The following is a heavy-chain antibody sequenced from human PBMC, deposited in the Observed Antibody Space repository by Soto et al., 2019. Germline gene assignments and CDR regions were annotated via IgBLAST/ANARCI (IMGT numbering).Heavy chain of an antibody. Sequence: PSETLSLTCTVSGGSISNYYWAWIRQPAGKTLEWIGRIYSSGSTNYNPSLKSRVAISLAMSRNQFSLSLTSVTAADTAVYYCARERTGASDDYWGQGTLVTVSS. V-gene: IGHV4-4*07. J-gene: IGHJ4*02. CDR1: GGSISNYY. CDR2: IYSSGST. CDR3: ARERTGASDDY. D-gene: IGHD2-8*02.